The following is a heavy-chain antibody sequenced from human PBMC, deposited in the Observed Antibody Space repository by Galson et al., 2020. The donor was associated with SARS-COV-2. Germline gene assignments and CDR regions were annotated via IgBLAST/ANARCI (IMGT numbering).Heavy chain of an antibody. V-gene: IGHV3-7*03. Sequence: GGSLRLSCAASGFTFSSYWMSWVRQAPGKGLEWVANIKQDGSEKYYVDSVKGRFTISRDNAKNSLYLQMNSLRAEDTAVYYCARVIFGQLVTLDYWGQGTLVTVSS. CDR3: ARVIFGQLVTLDY. CDR2: IKQDGSEK. D-gene: IGHD6-6*01. J-gene: IGHJ4*02. CDR1: GFTFSSYW.